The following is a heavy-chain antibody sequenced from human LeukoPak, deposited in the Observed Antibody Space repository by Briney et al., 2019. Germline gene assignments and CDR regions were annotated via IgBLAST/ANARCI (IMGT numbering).Heavy chain of an antibody. CDR1: GYTLNELS. V-gene: IGHV1-24*01. CDR2: FDPEDGET. J-gene: IGHJ6*03. Sequence: ASVKVSCKVSGYTLNELSMHWVRQAPGKGLEWMGGFDPEDGETIYAQKFQGRVTMTEDTSTDTAYMELSSLRSEDTAVYYCATERPEYSSPYLYYYMDVWGKGTTVTVSS. D-gene: IGHD6-13*01. CDR3: ATERPEYSSPYLYYYMDV.